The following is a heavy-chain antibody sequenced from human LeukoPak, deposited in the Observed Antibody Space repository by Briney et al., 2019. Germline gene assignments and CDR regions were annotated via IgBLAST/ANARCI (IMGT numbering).Heavy chain of an antibody. CDR1: GYTFTGYY. J-gene: IGHJ4*02. CDR2: INPNGSST. CDR3: ARGKLVTPTDS. D-gene: IGHD2-21*02. V-gene: IGHV1-46*03. Sequence: ASVKVSCKASGYTFTGYYMHWVRQAPGQGLEWMGIINPNGSSTKYPQKFQGRVTMTRDTSTSTVYMELSSLRSEDTAVYYCARGKLVTPTDSWGQGTLVTVSS.